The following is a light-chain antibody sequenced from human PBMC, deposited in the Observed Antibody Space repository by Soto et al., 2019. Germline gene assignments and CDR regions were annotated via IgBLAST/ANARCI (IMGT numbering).Light chain of an antibody. CDR2: GAS. CDR3: QQANIFLRT. CDR1: QSVSSSY. J-gene: IGKJ1*01. V-gene: IGKV3-20*01. Sequence: EIVLTQSPGTLSLSPGERATLSCRASQSVSSSYLAWYQQKPGQAPRLLIYGASSRATGIPDRFSGSGSGTDFTLTISRLEPEDFATYYCQQANIFLRTFGQGTKV.